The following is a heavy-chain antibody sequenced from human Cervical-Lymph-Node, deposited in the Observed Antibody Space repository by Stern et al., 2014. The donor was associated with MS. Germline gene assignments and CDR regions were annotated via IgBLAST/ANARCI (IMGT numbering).Heavy chain of an antibody. V-gene: IGHV1-69*01. J-gene: IGHJ6*02. CDR2: IIPMFGAP. D-gene: IGHD3-10*01. Sequence: VQLVESGAEVKKPGSSVRVSCKASGGTFSSFAISWVRQAPGHGLEWMGGIIPMFGAPNYAQKFQGRVTITADASTITAYMDLNSLRSDDTAVYFCASSVGELTPESVWGQGTTVTV. CDR3: ASSVGELTPESV. CDR1: GGTFSSFA.